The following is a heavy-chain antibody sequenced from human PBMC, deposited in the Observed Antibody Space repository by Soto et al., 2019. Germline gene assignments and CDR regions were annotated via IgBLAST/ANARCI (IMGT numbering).Heavy chain of an antibody. J-gene: IGHJ4*02. CDR3: ARTTKNYYDSSGYENFDY. Sequence: QVQLQESGPGLVKPSQTLSLTCTVSGGSISSGGYYWSWLRQHPGKALEWIGYIYYSGSTYYNPSLKSRVTISVDTSKNQFSLKLSSVTAADTAVYYCARTTKNYYDSSGYENFDYWGQGTLVTVSS. CDR2: IYYSGST. V-gene: IGHV4-31*03. CDR1: GGSISSGGYY. D-gene: IGHD3-22*01.